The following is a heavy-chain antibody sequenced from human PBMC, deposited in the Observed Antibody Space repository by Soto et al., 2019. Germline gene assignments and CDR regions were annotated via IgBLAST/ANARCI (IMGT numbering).Heavy chain of an antibody. CDR2: ISSNGGST. D-gene: IGHD3-22*01. Sequence: EVQLVESGGGLVQPGGSLRLSCSASGFTFSSYAMHWVRRAPGKGLEYVSAISSNGGSTYYADSVKGRFTISRDNSKNTLYLQMSSLRAEDTAVYYCVKGSYYDSSGQVTADFGAFDIWGQGTMVTVSS. J-gene: IGHJ3*02. V-gene: IGHV3-64D*06. CDR1: GFTFSSYA. CDR3: VKGSYYDSSGQVTADFGAFDI.